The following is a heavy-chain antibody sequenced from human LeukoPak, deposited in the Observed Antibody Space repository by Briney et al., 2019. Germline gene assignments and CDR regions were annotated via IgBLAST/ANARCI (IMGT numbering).Heavy chain of an antibody. CDR2: IRYDGSDK. CDR1: GFTFSNYG. J-gene: IGHJ4*02. V-gene: IGHV3-30*02. Sequence: GGSLRLSCAASGFTFSNYGMHWVRQAPGRGLKWVAFIRYDGSDKYYADSVKGRFTISRDNSKNTLYLQMNSLRTEDTAVYYCARGQVLMVMGGGQGTLVTVSS. CDR3: ARGQVLMVMG. D-gene: IGHD2-8*01.